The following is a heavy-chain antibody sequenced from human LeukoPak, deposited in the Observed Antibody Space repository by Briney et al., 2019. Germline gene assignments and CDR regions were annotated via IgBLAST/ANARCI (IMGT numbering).Heavy chain of an antibody. J-gene: IGHJ6*03. CDR2: IIPIFGTA. V-gene: IGHV1-69*05. D-gene: IGHD6-13*01. Sequence: SVKVSCKASGGTFSSYAISWVRQAPGQGLEWMGRIIPIFGTANYAQKFQGRVTITTDESTSTAYMELSSLRSGDTAVYYCARDTQQQLPTYYYYYYMDVWGKGTTVTVSS. CDR1: GGTFSSYA. CDR3: ARDTQQQLPTYYYYYYMDV.